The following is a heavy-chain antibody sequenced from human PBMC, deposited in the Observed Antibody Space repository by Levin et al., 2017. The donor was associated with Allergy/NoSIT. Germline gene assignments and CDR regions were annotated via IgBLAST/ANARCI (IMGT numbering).Heavy chain of an antibody. CDR1: GFSFSTYA. D-gene: IGHD3-3*01. CDR3: AKGTFYDFWNIFFDS. J-gene: IGHJ4*02. Sequence: SGGSLRLSCAASGFSFSTYAMTWVRQAPGKGLEWVAALSGTGYRTYYADSVRGRFTISRDNSNNTVSLQMSSLRADDTAVYYCAKGTFYDFWNIFFDSWGQGSLVIVSS. CDR2: LSGTGYRT. V-gene: IGHV3-23*01.